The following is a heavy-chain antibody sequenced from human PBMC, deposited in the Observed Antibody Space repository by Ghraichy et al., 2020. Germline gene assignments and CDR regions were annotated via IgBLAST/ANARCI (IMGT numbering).Heavy chain of an antibody. CDR2: ITSSSRTK. CDR3: ARGSTVVRFYYYDGMDV. D-gene: IGHD4-23*01. CDR1: GFTLSSYS. V-gene: IGHV3-48*02. Sequence: LSLTCVASGFTLSSYSMNWVRQSPGKGLEWVSYITSSSRTKSYADSVKGRFTISRDNAQNSLYLQMNSLRDDDTAVYYCARGSTVVRFYYYDGMDVWGQGTPFTVPS. J-gene: IGHJ6*02.